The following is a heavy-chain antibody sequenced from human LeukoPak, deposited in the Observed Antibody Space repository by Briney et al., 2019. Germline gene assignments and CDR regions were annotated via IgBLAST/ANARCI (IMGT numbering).Heavy chain of an antibody. V-gene: IGHV3-21*01. CDR2: ITGSSTYI. J-gene: IGHJ1*01. Sequence: GGSLRLSCAASGFVFSGYAMNWVRQVPGKGLEWVSSITGSSTYIYHADSVKGRFTVSRDNAKNSLYLQMNSLRAEDTAVYYCARANGGNSVEYFQHWGQGTLVTVSS. CDR1: GFVFSGYA. CDR3: ARANGGNSVEYFQH. D-gene: IGHD4-23*01.